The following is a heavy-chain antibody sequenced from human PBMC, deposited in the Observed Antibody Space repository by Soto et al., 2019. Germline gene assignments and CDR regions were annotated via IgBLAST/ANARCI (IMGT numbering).Heavy chain of an antibody. Sequence: GXSVKVSCKASVYTFTSYDIRWVRQAPGQGLEWVGRINPSGGSASYAQKFQGRVTMTGDTSTSTSYMELSSLRSEYTAVYYCACYGSGSYRGQGYYYFGMDVWGQGDTVTVSS. CDR2: INPSGGSA. CDR3: ACYGSGSYRGQGYYYFGMDV. V-gene: IGHV1-46*01. CDR1: VYTFTSYD. J-gene: IGHJ6*02. D-gene: IGHD3-10*01.